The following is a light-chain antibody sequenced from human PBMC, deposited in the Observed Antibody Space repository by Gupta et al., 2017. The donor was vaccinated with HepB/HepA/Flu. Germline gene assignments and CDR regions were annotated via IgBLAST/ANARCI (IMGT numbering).Light chain of an antibody. CDR2: KAS. V-gene: IGKV1-5*03. Sequence: ASVGDRVTITCRASQSISSWLAWYQQKPGKAPKLLIYKASNLEGGVPSRFSGSGSGTEFTLTISSLQPDDFATYYCQHYNNYSRTFGQGTKVEIK. CDR1: QSISSW. J-gene: IGKJ1*01. CDR3: QHYNNYSRT.